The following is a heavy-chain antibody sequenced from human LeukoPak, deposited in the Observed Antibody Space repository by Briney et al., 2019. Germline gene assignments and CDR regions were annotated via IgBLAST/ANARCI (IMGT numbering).Heavy chain of an antibody. Sequence: GGSLRLSCAASGFTFSTYGMHWVRQAPGKGLEWVAVMSYDGSNKFYADSVKGRFTISRDNSKNTLYLQMNSLRAEDTAVYYCAKPYYGSGTSNYYYGMDVWGQGTTVTVSS. CDR2: MSYDGSNK. J-gene: IGHJ6*02. V-gene: IGHV3-30*18. CDR1: GFTFSTYG. CDR3: AKPYYGSGTSNYYYGMDV. D-gene: IGHD3-10*01.